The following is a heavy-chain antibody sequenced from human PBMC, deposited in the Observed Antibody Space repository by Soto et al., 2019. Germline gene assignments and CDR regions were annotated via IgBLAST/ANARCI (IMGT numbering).Heavy chain of an antibody. V-gene: IGHV3-23*01. CDR1: GFTFSSYS. D-gene: IGHD2-2*01. CDR2: ISPAGDKT. CDR3: ARVDPGYCSSTSCRDFDY. Sequence: LRLSCVGSGFTFSSYSMSWVRQAPGKGLEWVSAISPAGDKTYYADSVKGQFSISRDNSRNTLFLQMNSLRAEHTAVYYCARVDPGYCSSTSCRDFDYWGLGTLVTVSS. J-gene: IGHJ4*02.